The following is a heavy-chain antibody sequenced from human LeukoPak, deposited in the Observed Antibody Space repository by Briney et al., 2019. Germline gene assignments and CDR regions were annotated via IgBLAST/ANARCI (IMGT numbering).Heavy chain of an antibody. CDR2: IYGSGTTT. V-gene: IGHV3-23*01. CDR3: AKRLTVSSTWTSLDP. J-gene: IGHJ5*02. D-gene: IGHD5/OR15-5a*01. Sequence: GGSLRLSCAASGFTFSSYALNWVRQAPGKGLEWVSVIYGSGTTTYYADSVRGRFTISRDSSKSTMYLQMNSLRVEDTAVYYCAKRLTVSSTWTSLDPWGQGTLVTVSS. CDR1: GFTFSSYA.